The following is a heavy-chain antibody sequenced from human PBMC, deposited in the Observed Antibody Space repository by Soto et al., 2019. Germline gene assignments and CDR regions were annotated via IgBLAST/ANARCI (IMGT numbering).Heavy chain of an antibody. J-gene: IGHJ6*02. Sequence: QVQLVESGGGVVQAGRSLRLSCAASGFTFSNYGMHWVRQTPGKGLEWVALILYDGSNKYYADSVKGRFTISRDNSKNTLYLQVSSLRAEDTAVYYCAKSRDAYNFYFYYGMDVWGQGTTLTVSS. CDR1: GFTFSNYG. D-gene: IGHD2-2*01. V-gene: IGHV3-30*18. CDR2: ILYDGSNK. CDR3: AKSRDAYNFYFYYGMDV.